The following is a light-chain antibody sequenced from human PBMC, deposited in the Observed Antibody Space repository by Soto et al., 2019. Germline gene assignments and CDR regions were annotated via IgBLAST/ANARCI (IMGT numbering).Light chain of an antibody. CDR2: DVS. CDR1: SSDVGGYKY. J-gene: IGLJ2*01. CDR3: CSYAGSYTVL. V-gene: IGLV2-11*01. Sequence: QSALTQPRSVSGSPGQSVTISCTGTSSDVGGYKYVSWYQQHPGKVPNLIIYDVSERPSGVPDRFSGSKPGNTASLSISGLQAEDEADYYCCSYAGSYTVLFGGGTKLTVL.